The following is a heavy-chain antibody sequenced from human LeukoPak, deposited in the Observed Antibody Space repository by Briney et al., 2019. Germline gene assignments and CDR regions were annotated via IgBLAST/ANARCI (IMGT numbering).Heavy chain of an antibody. D-gene: IGHD3-22*01. CDR1: GGTSNSHA. CDR2: IIPNLGTT. Sequence: GASVKVSCKASGGTSNSHAISWVRQAPGQGLEWMGRIIPNLGTTNRAQNFQDRVTLIADKSTNTAYMELTSLTSDDTAVYYCATTNDGGGYQWGDFFDFWGQGTLVTVSS. J-gene: IGHJ4*02. CDR3: ATTNDGGGYQWGDFFDF. V-gene: IGHV1-69*04.